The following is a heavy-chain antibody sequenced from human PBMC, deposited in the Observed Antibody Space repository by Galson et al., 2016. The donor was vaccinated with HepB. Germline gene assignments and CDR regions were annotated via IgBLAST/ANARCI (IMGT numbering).Heavy chain of an antibody. D-gene: IGHD3-22*01. Sequence: SLRLSCAASGFTFSRYPMSRVRQAPGQGLEWVSGVSGKGDTTYYADAVKGRFTISRDNSRETLYLQMDSLRAEDTALYYCAKGYFYYDGSGSGDSWGQGTLVIVSS. CDR3: AKGYFYYDGSGSGDS. CDR1: GFTFSRYP. CDR2: VSGKGDTT. V-gene: IGHV3-23*01. J-gene: IGHJ4*02.